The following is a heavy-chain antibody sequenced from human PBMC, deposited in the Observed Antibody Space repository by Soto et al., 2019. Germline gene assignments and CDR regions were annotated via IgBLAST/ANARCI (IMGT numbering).Heavy chain of an antibody. V-gene: IGHV3-21*06. Sequence: GPMRSPWLDCQCVFIGHRRHCIRQARGKAVAGAPSISSSRTNLNYVDSVQSRFTIPRENAKTSMSLQMNSLRAEDTGIYYCVRERKQWQTKRVYNCGLDVWGKGTTVSVSP. CDR1: QCVFIGHR. CDR3: VRERKQWQTKRVYNCGLDV. D-gene: IGHD6-19*01. CDR2: ISSSRTNL. J-gene: IGHJ6*04.